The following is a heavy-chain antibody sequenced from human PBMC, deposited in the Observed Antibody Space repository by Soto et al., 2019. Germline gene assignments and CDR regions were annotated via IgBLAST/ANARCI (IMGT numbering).Heavy chain of an antibody. D-gene: IGHD5-12*01. CDR2: ISSSGSTR. CDR1: GFTFSDYY. V-gene: IGHV3-11*01. Sequence: QVQLVESGGGLVKPGGSLRLSCAASGFTFSDYYMSWIRQAPGKGLEWVSYISSSGSTRYFADSVKGRFTISRDNAKNSLDLQINSLRAEDTAVYYCAREQRWLQSGNRYWYFDLWGRGTLVTVSS. CDR3: AREQRWLQSGNRYWYFDL. J-gene: IGHJ2*01.